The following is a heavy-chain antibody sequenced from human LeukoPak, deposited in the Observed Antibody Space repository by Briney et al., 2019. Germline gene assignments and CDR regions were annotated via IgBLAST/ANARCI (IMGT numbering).Heavy chain of an antibody. D-gene: IGHD5-24*01. V-gene: IGHV1-2*06. CDR3: ARGIEMATQP. Sequence: ASVKVSCKASGYTFTSYAMHWVRQAPGQGLEWMGRINPNSGGTNYAQKFQGRVTMTRDTPISTAYMELSRLRSDDTAVYYCARGIEMATQPWGQGTLVTVSS. CDR2: INPNSGGT. J-gene: IGHJ4*02. CDR1: GYTFTSYA.